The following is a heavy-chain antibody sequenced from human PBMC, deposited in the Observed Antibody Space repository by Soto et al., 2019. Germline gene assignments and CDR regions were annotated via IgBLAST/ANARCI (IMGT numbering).Heavy chain of an antibody. J-gene: IGHJ5*02. V-gene: IGHV1-69*12. CDR3: ARLVVVAAEGVWFDP. Sequence: QVQLVQSGAEVKKPGSSVKVSCKASGGTFSSYAINWVRQAPGQGLEWMGGIIPIFGPPNYAQRFQGRVTITADESTSTAYMELSSLRSEDTAVYYCARLVVVAAEGVWFDPWGQGTLVTVSS. CDR1: GGTFSSYA. D-gene: IGHD2-15*01. CDR2: IIPIFGPP.